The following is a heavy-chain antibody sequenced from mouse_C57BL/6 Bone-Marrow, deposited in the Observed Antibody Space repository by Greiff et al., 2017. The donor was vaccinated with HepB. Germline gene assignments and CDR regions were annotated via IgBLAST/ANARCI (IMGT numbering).Heavy chain of an antibody. V-gene: IGHV5-6*01. CDR2: ISSGGSYT. CDR1: GFTFSSYG. CDR3: ERHRGVLRPYAMDY. Sequence: EVQRVESGGDLVKPGGSLKLSCAASGFTFSSYGMSWVRQTPDKRLEWVATISSGGSYTYYPDSVKGRFTISRDNAKNTLYLQMSSLKSEDTAMYYCERHRGVLRPYAMDYWGQGTSVTVSS. J-gene: IGHJ4*01. D-gene: IGHD1-2*01.